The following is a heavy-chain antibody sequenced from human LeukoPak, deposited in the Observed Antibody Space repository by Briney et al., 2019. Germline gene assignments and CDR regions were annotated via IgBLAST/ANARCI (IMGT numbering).Heavy chain of an antibody. Sequence: PSETLSLTCAVYGGSFSGYYWSWIRQPPGKGLEWIGEIKHSGSTNYNPSLKSRVTISVDTSKNQLSQKLSSVTAADTAVYYCAGGGIVATAGAFDIWGQGTMVTVSS. V-gene: IGHV4-34*01. CDR1: GGSFSGYY. D-gene: IGHD5-12*01. J-gene: IGHJ3*02. CDR3: AGGGIVATAGAFDI. CDR2: IKHSGST.